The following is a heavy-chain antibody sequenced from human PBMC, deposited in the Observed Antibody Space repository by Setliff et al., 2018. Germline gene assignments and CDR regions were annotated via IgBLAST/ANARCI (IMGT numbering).Heavy chain of an antibody. J-gene: IGHJ4*02. CDR1: RSTFSGDD. Sequence: GESLTLSCAGSRSTFSGDDMNWVRQAPGKGLEWISYINTGDDIIYYAPSVKGRFTISRDNAKNSLFLQMNSLRADDTAVYYCVRDSPIRLGVLHSWGQGTLVTVSS. CDR3: VRDSPIRLGVLHS. D-gene: IGHD2-8*02. CDR2: INTGDDII. V-gene: IGHV3-48*03.